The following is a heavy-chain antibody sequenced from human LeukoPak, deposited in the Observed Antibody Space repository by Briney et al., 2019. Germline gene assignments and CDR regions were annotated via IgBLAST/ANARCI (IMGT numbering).Heavy chain of an antibody. V-gene: IGHV4-39*01. J-gene: IGHJ4*02. CDR1: GGSINSSSYY. D-gene: IGHD3-10*01. CDR2: IYHSGST. Sequence: SETLSLTCTVSGGSINSSSYYWGWIRQPPGKGLEWIGSIYHSGSTYYNPSLKSRVTISVDTSKNQFSLKLSSVTAADTAVYYCARQHYYGSGSYDYWGQGTLVTVSS. CDR3: ARQHYYGSGSYDY.